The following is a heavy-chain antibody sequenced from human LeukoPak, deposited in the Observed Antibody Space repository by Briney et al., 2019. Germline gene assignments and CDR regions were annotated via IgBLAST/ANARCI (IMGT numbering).Heavy chain of an antibody. CDR2: INPNSGGT. CDR1: GYTFTGYY. J-gene: IGHJ4*02. D-gene: IGHD3-16*01. Sequence: ASVKVSCKASGYTFTGYYMHWVRQAPGQGLEWMGWINPNSGGTNYAQKFQGRVTMTRDTSISTAYMELSRLRSDDTAVYYCARDSDPGGPSPAGYWGQGTLVTVSS. CDR3: ARDSDPGGPSPAGY. V-gene: IGHV1-2*02.